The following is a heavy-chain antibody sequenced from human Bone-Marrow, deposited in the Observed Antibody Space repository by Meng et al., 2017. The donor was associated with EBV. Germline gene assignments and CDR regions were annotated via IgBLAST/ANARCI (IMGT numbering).Heavy chain of an antibody. Sequence: QLHGESAGVVQWNHSQTLSLPCAVSGGSISSGGYSWIWIRQPPGKGLEWIGYIYHSGSTYYNPSLKSRVTISVDRSKNQFSLKLSSVTAADTAVYYCARVVARSYFDYWGQGTLVTVSS. CDR3: ARVVARSYFDY. CDR1: GGSISSGGYS. CDR2: IYHSGST. V-gene: IGHV4-30-2*01. J-gene: IGHJ4*02.